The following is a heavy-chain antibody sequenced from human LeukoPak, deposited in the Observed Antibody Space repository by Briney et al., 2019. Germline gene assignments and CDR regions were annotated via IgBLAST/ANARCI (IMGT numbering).Heavy chain of an antibody. V-gene: IGHV3-21*01. Sequence: GGSLRLSCAASGFTFSSYSMNWVRQAPGKGLEWVSSISSSSSYIYYADSVKGRFTISRDNAKNSLYLQMNSLRAEDTAVYYCARGTIEYYYGSGSYLYGMDVWGQGTTVTVSS. CDR1: GFTFSSYS. D-gene: IGHD3-10*01. CDR3: ARGTIEYYYGSGSYLYGMDV. J-gene: IGHJ6*02. CDR2: ISSSSSYI.